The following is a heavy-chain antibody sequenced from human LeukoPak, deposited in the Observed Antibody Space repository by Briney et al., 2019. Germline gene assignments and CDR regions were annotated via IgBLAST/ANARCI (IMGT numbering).Heavy chain of an antibody. Sequence: SETLSLTCVVSGGSISPYYWSWIRQSPGKGLEWIGYIDPSGSASYNPSLKSRVTIFVDTSKSLFSLILTSVSASDTAIYYCARDHWLFSSKTWYYYGMDVWGQGTTVTVSS. D-gene: IGHD3-9*01. V-gene: IGHV4-59*01. J-gene: IGHJ6*02. CDR1: GGSISPYY. CDR2: IDPSGSA. CDR3: ARDHWLFSSKTWYYYGMDV.